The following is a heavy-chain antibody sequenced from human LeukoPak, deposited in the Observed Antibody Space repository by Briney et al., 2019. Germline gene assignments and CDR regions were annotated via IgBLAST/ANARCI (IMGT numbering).Heavy chain of an antibody. CDR2: IRGSGYDT. D-gene: IGHD6-19*01. J-gene: IGHJ4*02. CDR1: GFTFRNYG. CDR3: AKVAVAGYFDY. V-gene: IGHV3-23*01. Sequence: PGGSLRLSCAASGFTFRNYGMNWVRQAPGKGLEWVSGIRGSGYDTYYADSVMGRFTISRDNSKNTLYLQMNSLRAEDTAVYYCAKVAVAGYFDYWGQGTLVTVSS.